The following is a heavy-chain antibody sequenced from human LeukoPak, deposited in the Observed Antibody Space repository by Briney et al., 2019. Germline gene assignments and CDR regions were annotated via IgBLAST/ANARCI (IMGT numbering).Heavy chain of an antibody. V-gene: IGHV4-4*07. CDR3: ARDLAAAGPNDAFDI. D-gene: IGHD6-13*01. Sequence: SETLSLTCTVSGYSISSGYSWSWIRQPAGKGLEWIGRIYTSGSTNYNPSLKSRVTMSVDTSKNQFSLKLSSVTAADTAVYYCARDLAAAGPNDAFDIWGQGTMVTVSS. CDR1: GYSISSGYS. CDR2: IYTSGST. J-gene: IGHJ3*02.